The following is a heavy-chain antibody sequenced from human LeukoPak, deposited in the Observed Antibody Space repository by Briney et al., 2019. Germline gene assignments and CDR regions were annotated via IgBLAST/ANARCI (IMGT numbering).Heavy chain of an antibody. Sequence: ASVKVSCKASGYTFTFYYMHWVRQAPGQGLEWMGIINPAGGSTTYAQKFQGRLTMTRDTPTSTVSMELSSLKSEDTALYYCAGGSGSPDYWGQGTLVTVSS. CDR3: AGGSGSPDY. V-gene: IGHV1-46*01. D-gene: IGHD1-26*01. J-gene: IGHJ4*02. CDR2: INPAGGST. CDR1: GYTFTFYY.